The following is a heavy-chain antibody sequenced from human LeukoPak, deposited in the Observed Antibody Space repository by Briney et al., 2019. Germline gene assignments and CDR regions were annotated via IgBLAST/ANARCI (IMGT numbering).Heavy chain of an antibody. Sequence: GGSLRLSCAASGFTFSSYGMHWVRQAPGKGLEWVAVISYDGSNKYYADSVKGRFTISRDNSKNTLYLQMNSLRAEDTAVYYCARGGPATFDYWGQGTLVTVSS. J-gene: IGHJ4*02. CDR2: ISYDGSNK. D-gene: IGHD1-26*01. CDR3: ARGGPATFDY. V-gene: IGHV3-30*03. CDR1: GFTFSSYG.